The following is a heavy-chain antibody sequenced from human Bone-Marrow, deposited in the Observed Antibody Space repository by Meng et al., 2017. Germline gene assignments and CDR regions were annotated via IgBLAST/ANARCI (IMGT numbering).Heavy chain of an antibody. J-gene: IGHJ4*02. CDR1: GDSVSGNRAL. CDR3: ASWYGES. Sequence: QVQLHQSVPRLVKPPQPLSLTCSISGDSVSGNRALWHWVRQSPSRGLEWLGHTYYRSQWQSHYGASVKSRISIYADTSRNQFSLILNSVTPEDTAVYYCASWYGESWGQGTLVTVSS. D-gene: IGHD3-10*01. V-gene: IGHV6-1*01. CDR2: TYYRSQWQS.